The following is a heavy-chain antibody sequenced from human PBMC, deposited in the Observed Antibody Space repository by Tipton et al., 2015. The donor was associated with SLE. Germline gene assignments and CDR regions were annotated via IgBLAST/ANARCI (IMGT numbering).Heavy chain of an antibody. V-gene: IGHV4-34*11. D-gene: IGHD3-9*01. CDR2: IYYSGGT. Sequence: TLSLTCAVYGGSFSGYYWSWIRQPPGKGLEWIGFIYYSGGTNYNPTLKSRVTISVDTSKNQFSLNLSSVTAADTAVYYCARDTRDWFLSESWGQGALATVSS. CDR3: ARDTRDWFLSES. J-gene: IGHJ4*02. CDR1: GGSFSGYY.